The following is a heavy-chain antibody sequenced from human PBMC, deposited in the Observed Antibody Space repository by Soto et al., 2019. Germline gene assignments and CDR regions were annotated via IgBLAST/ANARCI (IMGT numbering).Heavy chain of an antibody. CDR2: ISYDGSNK. V-gene: IGHV3-30-3*01. D-gene: IGHD1-7*01. Sequence: QVQLVESGGGVVQPGRSLRLSCAASGFTFSSYAMHWVRQAPGKGLEWVAVISYDGSNKYYADSVKGRFTISRDNSKNTLYPQMNSLRAEDTAVYYCARKLRPPFDYWGQGTLVTVSS. CDR1: GFTFSSYA. J-gene: IGHJ4*02. CDR3: ARKLRPPFDY.